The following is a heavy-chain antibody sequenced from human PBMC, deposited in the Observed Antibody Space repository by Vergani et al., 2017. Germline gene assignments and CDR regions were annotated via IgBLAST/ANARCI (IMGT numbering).Heavy chain of an antibody. V-gene: IGHV3-23*01. CDR1: GFTFSSYA. CDR2: ISGSGGST. Sequence: EVQLLESGGGLVQPGGSLRLSCAASGFTFSSYAMSWVRQAPGKGLEWVSAISGSGGSTYYADSVKGRFTISRDNAKNSLYLQMNSLRAEDTALYYCAKEHYDFWSGYPNLSPFDLWGRGTLVTVSS. D-gene: IGHD3-3*01. CDR3: AKEHYDFWSGYPNLSPFDL. J-gene: IGHJ2*01.